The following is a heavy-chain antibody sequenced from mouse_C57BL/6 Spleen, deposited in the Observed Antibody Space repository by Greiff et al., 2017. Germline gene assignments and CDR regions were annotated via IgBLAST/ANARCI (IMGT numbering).Heavy chain of an antibody. D-gene: IGHD2-2*01. V-gene: IGHV2-5*01. CDR1: GFSLTSYC. CDR2: IWSGGST. Sequence: VQLQQSGPGLVQPSQSLSITCTASGFSLTSYCVHWVRQSPGKGLEWLGVIWSGGSTAYYADCMFRMSTTKDDSKCQIFFKMNSRQADDAAIYDYAKTREGGYGFAYWGQGTLVTVSA. J-gene: IGHJ3*01. CDR3: AKTREGGYGFAY.